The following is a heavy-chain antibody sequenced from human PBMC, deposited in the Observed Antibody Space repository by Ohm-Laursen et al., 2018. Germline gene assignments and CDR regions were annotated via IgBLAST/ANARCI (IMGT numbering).Heavy chain of an antibody. V-gene: IGHV4-39*01. J-gene: IGHJ4*02. Sequence: TLSLTCCVSGDSISAHYWGWLRQPPGKRLEWIGHIYYSGTTYYNPSLNSRVTISVDTSRNQFSLKLNSVTAADTAVYYCARGFSGWWGRIDYWGQGILVTVSS. CDR3: ARGFSGWWGRIDY. D-gene: IGHD6-19*01. CDR1: GDSISAHY. CDR2: IYYSGTT.